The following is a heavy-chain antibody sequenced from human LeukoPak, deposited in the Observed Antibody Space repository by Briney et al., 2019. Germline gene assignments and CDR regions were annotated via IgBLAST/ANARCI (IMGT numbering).Heavy chain of an antibody. V-gene: IGHV1-2*04. J-gene: IGHJ4*02. CDR2: VNPNSGGT. CDR1: GYTFTGYY. Sequence: ASMKVSCKASGYTFTGYYMHWVRQAPGQGLEWMGWVNPNSGGTNYAQKFQGWVTMTRDTSISTAYMELSRLRSDDTAVYYCARGHEEWLVRADLDYWGQGTLVTVSS. D-gene: IGHD6-19*01. CDR3: ARGHEEWLVRADLDY.